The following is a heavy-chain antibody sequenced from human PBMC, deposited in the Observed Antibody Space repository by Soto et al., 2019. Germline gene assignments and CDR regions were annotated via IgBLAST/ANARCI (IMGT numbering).Heavy chain of an antibody. D-gene: IGHD3-10*01. CDR2: IITLFGTT. Sequence: QVQVVQSGVEVRRPGSSVKVSCKASGDTFKNCVISWVRQAPGQGLEWMGGIITLFGTTDFAQRFQGRLTITTDESTTTAYMELSRLRSDDTATYYCAAELGFGKLSVVWGQGTTVIVSS. J-gene: IGHJ6*02. V-gene: IGHV1-69*01. CDR3: AAELGFGKLSVV. CDR1: GDTFKNCV.